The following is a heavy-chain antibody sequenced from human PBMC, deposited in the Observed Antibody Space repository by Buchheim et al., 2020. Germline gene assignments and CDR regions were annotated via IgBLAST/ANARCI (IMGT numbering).Heavy chain of an antibody. D-gene: IGHD3-22*01. CDR2: ISGSGCST. J-gene: IGHJ4*02. Sequence: EVQLLESGGGLVQPGGSLRLSCAASGFTFSSYAMSWVRQAPGKGLEVVSAISGSGCSTYYADSVKGRFTISSDNSKNTLYLKMNSLKAEDTAVYYCAKNLLKTYYYDSSGYSDYWGQGAL. V-gene: IGHV3-23*01. CDR3: AKNLLKTYYYDSSGYSDY. CDR1: GFTFSSYA.